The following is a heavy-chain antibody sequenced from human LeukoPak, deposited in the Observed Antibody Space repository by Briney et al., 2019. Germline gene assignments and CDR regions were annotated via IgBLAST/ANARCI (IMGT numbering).Heavy chain of an antibody. V-gene: IGHV3-48*01. D-gene: IGHD3-10*01. Sequence: GGSLRLSCVASGFTFSRYSMIWVRQAPGKGLQWVSYISSSSSTIYYADSVKGRFTISRDNAKNSLFLQMSSLRVEDTAVYFCARGSFHYYPYFWGQGTLVTVSS. CDR2: ISSSSSTI. J-gene: IGHJ4*02. CDR1: GFTFSRYS. CDR3: ARGSFHYYPYF.